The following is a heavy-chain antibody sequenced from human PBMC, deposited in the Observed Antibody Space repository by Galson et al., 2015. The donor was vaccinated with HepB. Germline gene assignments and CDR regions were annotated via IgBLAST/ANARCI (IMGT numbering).Heavy chain of an antibody. V-gene: IGHV3-30*18. J-gene: IGHJ6*02. CDR1: GFTFSSYG. D-gene: IGHD6-13*01. Sequence: SLRLSCAASGFTFSSYGMHWVRQAPGKGLEWVAVISYDGSNKYYADSVKGRFTISRDNSKNTLYLQMNSLRAEDTAVYYCAKGGPIADYYYYGMDVWGQGTTVTVSS. CDR3: AKGGPIADYYYYGMDV. CDR2: ISYDGSNK.